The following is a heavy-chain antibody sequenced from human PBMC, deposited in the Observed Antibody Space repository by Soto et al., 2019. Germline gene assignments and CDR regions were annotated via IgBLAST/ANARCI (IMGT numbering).Heavy chain of an antibody. J-gene: IGHJ3*02. CDR1: GGSISSYY. CDR3: ARVWGGAFDI. D-gene: IGHD3-10*01. Sequence: QVQLQESGPGLVKPSETLSLTCTVSGGSISSYYWSWLRLPPGKGLEWIGYIYYSGSTNYNPSLKSRVTISVDTSKNQFSLKLSSVTAADTAVYYCARVWGGAFDIWGQGTMVTVSS. CDR2: IYYSGST. V-gene: IGHV4-59*01.